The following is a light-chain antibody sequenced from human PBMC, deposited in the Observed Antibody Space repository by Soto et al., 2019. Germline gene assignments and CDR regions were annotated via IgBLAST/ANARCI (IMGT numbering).Light chain of an antibody. CDR2: DAS. CDR1: QSVSSS. CDR3: QQRSNWPGT. J-gene: IGKJ1*01. V-gene: IGKV3-11*01. Sequence: EIVLTQSPATLSLSPGERATLSCRASQSVSSSLAWYQQKPGQAPRLLIYDASNRATVIPARFSGSGSGTDFTLTISSLEPEDFAVYYCQQRSNWPGTFGQGTKVEIK.